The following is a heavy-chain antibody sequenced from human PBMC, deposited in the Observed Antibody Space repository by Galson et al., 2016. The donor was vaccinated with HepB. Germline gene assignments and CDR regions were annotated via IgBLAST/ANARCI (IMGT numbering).Heavy chain of an antibody. J-gene: IGHJ4*02. CDR1: GFTFSSYG. D-gene: IGHD1-26*01. V-gene: IGHV3-23*01. CDR3: AKMDVGTSKRNIDY. Sequence: SLRLSCAASGFTFSSYGMSWVRQAPGKGLEWVSAVSGSGGSTYYADSVKGRFTISRDNSKNTLYLQMNSLRAEDTAVYSCAKMDVGTSKRNIDYWGQGTLVTVST. CDR2: VSGSGGST.